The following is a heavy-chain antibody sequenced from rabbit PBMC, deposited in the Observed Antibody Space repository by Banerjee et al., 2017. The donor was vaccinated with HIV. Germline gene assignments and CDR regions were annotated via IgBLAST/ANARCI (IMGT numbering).Heavy chain of an antibody. CDR3: ARNNGGTGSYVGYFSL. D-gene: IGHD5-1*01. Sequence: QSLEESGGDLVKPGASLTLTCTASGLDFSSSYWICWVRQAPGKGLEWIACIYAGSSGSTYYASWAKGRFTISKTSSTTVTLQLNSLTAADTATYFCARNNGGTGSYVGYFSLWGPGTLVTVS. J-gene: IGHJ4*01. V-gene: IGHV1S40*01. CDR1: GLDFSSSYW. CDR2: IYAGSSGST.